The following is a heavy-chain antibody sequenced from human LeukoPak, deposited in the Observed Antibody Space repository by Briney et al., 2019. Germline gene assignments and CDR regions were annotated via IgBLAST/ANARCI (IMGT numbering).Heavy chain of an antibody. CDR2: VYYNGNT. CDR1: GGSISSGSYY. J-gene: IGHJ6*02. Sequence: SETLSLTCTVSGGSISSGSYYWGWIRQPPGTGLEWIANVYYNGNTAYNPSLRSRVTISIDTSKSQFSLRLNPVTAADTAVYYCAKDLEYPPYQLRLPHHGMDVWGQGTTVTVSS. V-gene: IGHV4-39*07. CDR3: AKDLEYPPYQLRLPHHGMDV. D-gene: IGHD2-2*01.